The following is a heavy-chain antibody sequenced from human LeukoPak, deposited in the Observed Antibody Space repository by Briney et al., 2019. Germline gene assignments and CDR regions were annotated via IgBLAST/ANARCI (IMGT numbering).Heavy chain of an antibody. CDR3: ARDLSGYSGYDPYYYGMDV. V-gene: IGHV1-2*02. J-gene: IGHJ6*02. CDR2: INPNRGGT. Sequence: ASVKVSCKASGYTFTGYYMHWVRQAPGQGLEWMGWINPNRGGTNYAQKFQGRVTMTRDTSISTAYMELSRLRSDDTAVYYCARDLSGYSGYDPYYYGMDVWGQGTTVTVSS. CDR1: GYTFTGYY. D-gene: IGHD5-12*01.